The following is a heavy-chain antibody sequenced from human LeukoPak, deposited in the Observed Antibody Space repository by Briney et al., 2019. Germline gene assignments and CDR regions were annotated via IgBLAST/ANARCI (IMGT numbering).Heavy chain of an antibody. V-gene: IGHV3-23*01. CDR2: TGVSGDNT. D-gene: IGHD3-9*01. CDR3: AREIWATGIGWFDP. J-gene: IGHJ5*02. Sequence: GGSLRLSCLASGFTFSSYAMSWVRQAPGKGLEWVSGTGVSGDNTYYADSVKGRFTIARDDSKNTLYLQMSNLRAEDTAVYYCAREIWATGIGWFDPWGQGTLVTVSS. CDR1: GFTFSSYA.